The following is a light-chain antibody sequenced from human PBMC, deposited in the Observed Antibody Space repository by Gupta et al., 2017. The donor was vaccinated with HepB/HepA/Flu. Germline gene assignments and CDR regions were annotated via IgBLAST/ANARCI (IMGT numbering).Light chain of an antibody. V-gene: IGKV1-5*03. CDR3: EQHNSYSLT. CDR1: QSISSW. Sequence: DIQMTQSPSTLSASVGDRVTITCRASQSISSWLAWYQQKPGEAPKLLIYKASNLQSGVPSRFSGSGSGTEFTLTISSLQPDDFATYYCEQHNSYSLTFGQGTKMEIK. CDR2: KAS. J-gene: IGKJ1*01.